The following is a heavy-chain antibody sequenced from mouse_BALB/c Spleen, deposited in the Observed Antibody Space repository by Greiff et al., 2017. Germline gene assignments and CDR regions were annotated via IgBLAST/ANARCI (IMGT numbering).Heavy chain of an antibody. CDR3: TSKVFDY. CDR2: INPSNGGT. Sequence: QVQLQQSGAELVKPGASVKLSCKASGYTFTSYYMYWVKQRPGQGLEWIGEINPSNGGTNFNEKFKSKATLTADKSSSTAYMQLSSLTSEDSAVSDSTSKVFDYWGQGTTLTVSS. CDR1: GYTFTSYY. J-gene: IGHJ2*01. V-gene: IGHV1S16*01.